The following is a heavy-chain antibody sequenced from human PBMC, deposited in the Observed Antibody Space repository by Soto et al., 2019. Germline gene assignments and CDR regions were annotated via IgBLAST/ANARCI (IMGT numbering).Heavy chain of an antibody. CDR3: AHRVHSNTWQKDYNWFDP. CDR2: IYWDEDK. V-gene: IGHV2-5*08. Sequence: TLSLTCTVSGGSISSYYWSWIRQVPGKALEWLALIYWDEDKRYRPSLKDRLTITKDTSKNQALLTMTNMDPVDTATYYCAHRVHSNTWQKDYNWFDPWGQGTLVTVSS. D-gene: IGHD6-13*01. J-gene: IGHJ5*02. CDR1: GGSISSYYW.